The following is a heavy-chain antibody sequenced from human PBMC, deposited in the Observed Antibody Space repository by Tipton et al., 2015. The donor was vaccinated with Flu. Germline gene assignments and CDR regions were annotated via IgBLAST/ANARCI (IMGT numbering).Heavy chain of an antibody. V-gene: IGHV4-61*01. CDR1: GGSVSSGSYY. CDR3: ARELTVGATGIDAFDI. Sequence: TLSLTCTVSGGSVSSGSYYWSWIRQPPGKGLEWIGYIYYSGSTNYNPSLKSRVTISVDTSKNQFSLKLSSVTAADTAVYYCARELTVGATGIDAFDIWGQGTMVTVSS. J-gene: IGHJ3*02. CDR2: IYYSGST. D-gene: IGHD1-26*01.